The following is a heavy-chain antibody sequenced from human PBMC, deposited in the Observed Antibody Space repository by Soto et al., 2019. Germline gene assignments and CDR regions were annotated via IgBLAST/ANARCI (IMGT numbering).Heavy chain of an antibody. Sequence: ASVKVSCKASGYTFTSYGISWVRQAPGQGLEWMGWISAYNGNTNYAQKLQGRVTMTTDTSTSTAYMELRSLRSDDTAVYYCARTPIVVVPAALILDAFDIWGQGTMVTVSS. V-gene: IGHV1-18*01. J-gene: IGHJ3*02. CDR1: GYTFTSYG. CDR3: ARTPIVVVPAALILDAFDI. D-gene: IGHD2-2*01. CDR2: ISAYNGNT.